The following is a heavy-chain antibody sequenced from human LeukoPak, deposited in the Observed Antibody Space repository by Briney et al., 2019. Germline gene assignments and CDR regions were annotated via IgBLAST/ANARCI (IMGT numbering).Heavy chain of an antibody. CDR3: ARQICSGGSCYSDY. CDR2: INHSGST. J-gene: IGHJ4*02. CDR1: GGSFSGYY. D-gene: IGHD2-15*01. Sequence: SETLSLTCAVYGGSFSGYYWSWIRQPPGKGLEWIGEINHSGSTNYNPSLKSRVTISVDTSKNQFSLKLSSVTAADTAVYYCARQICSGGSCYSDYWGQGTLVTVSS. V-gene: IGHV4-34*01.